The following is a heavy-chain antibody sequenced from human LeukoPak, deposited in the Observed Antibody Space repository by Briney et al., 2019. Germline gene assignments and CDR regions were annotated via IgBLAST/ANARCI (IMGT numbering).Heavy chain of an antibody. D-gene: IGHD1-26*01. CDR1: GDSINSYY. Sequence: SETLSLTCTVSGDSINSYYWSWIRQTPGEGLEWIGYIYYSGSTNYNRSLKSRVITSVDTSKNQFSLKLSSVTAADTAVYYCARYRNIVGATFRFFDLWGRGTLVTVSS. CDR2: IYYSGST. CDR3: ARYRNIVGATFRFFDL. V-gene: IGHV4-59*01. J-gene: IGHJ2*01.